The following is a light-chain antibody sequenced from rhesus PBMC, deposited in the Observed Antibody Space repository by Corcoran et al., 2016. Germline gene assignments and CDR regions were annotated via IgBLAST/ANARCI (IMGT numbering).Light chain of an antibody. CDR3: EQTLRTTYS. J-gene: IGKJ2*01. Sequence: DIVMTQTPLSLSVTPGEPASISCRSTQSLLQSNGYTYLHWYLQKPGQSSQLLSYEVSNRAPGVPDRFSGSGSGTDFTLKISRVGAGDVGVYYCEQTLRTTYSFGQGTKVEIK. V-gene: IGKV2-78*01. CDR2: EVS. CDR1: QSLLQSNGYTY.